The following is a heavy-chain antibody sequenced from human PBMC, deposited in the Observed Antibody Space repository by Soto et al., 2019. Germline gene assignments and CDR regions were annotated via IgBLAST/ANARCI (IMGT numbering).Heavy chain of an antibody. V-gene: IGHV3-30*18. Sequence: QVQLVESGGGVVQPGRSLRLSCAASGFTFSSYGMHWVRQAPGKGLEWAAVISNDGSNKYYADSVKGRFTISRDNSKNTLYLQMNSLRAEDTAVYYCAKASYYYDSSGYLGSYLHWYFDLWGRGTLVTVSS. CDR2: ISNDGSNK. CDR1: GFTFSSYG. CDR3: AKASYYYDSSGYLGSYLHWYFDL. J-gene: IGHJ2*01. D-gene: IGHD3-22*01.